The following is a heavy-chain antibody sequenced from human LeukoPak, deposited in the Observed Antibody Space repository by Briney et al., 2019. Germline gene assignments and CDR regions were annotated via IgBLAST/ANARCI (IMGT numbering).Heavy chain of an antibody. J-gene: IGHJ4*02. CDR2: IRYDGSNK. Sequence: PGGSPRLSCAASGFTFSSYGMHWVRQAPGKGLEWVAFIRYDGSNKYYADSVKGRFTISRDNSKNTLYLQMNSLRAEDTAVYYCARVYYYDSSGYYRLSKYYFDYWGQGTLVTVSS. D-gene: IGHD3-22*01. CDR1: GFTFSSYG. V-gene: IGHV3-30*02. CDR3: ARVYYYDSSGYYRLSKYYFDY.